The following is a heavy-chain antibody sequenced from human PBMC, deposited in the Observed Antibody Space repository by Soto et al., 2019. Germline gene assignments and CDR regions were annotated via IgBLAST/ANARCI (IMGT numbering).Heavy chain of an antibody. V-gene: IGHV3-30*18. CDR1: GFTFSSDG. J-gene: IGHJ4*02. CDR2: ISDDGSNK. CDR3: AKEWVYDTGGRSFDY. Sequence: GGSLRLSCAASGFTFSSDGMHWDRQAPGKGLEWVAVISDDGSNKYYADSLKGRFTISRDNSKNTLYLQMNSLRAEDTAVYYCAKEWVYDTGGRSFDYWGQGTLVTVFS. D-gene: IGHD2-15*01.